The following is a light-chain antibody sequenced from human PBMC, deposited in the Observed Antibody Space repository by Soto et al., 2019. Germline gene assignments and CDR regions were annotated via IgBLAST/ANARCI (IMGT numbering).Light chain of an antibody. J-gene: IGLJ2*01. V-gene: IGLV2-14*03. CDR1: SSDVGGYNY. CDR2: DVT. CDR3: SSYTTTSAVA. Sequence: QAVVTQPASVSGSPGQWITISCTGTSSDVGGYNYVSWYQQHPGKAPKLMIYDVTNRPSGVSYRFSGSKSGNTASLTISGLQAEDEADYYCSSYTTTSAVAFGGGTKLTVL.